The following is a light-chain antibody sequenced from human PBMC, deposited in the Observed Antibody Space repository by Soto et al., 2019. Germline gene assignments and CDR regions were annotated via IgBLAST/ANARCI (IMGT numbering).Light chain of an antibody. Sequence: DIQRTQSPSSMSVSAGDRVTLTCRASQSISSYLNWYQQKPRTAPKLLIYAASSLQSGVPSRLSGSGSGTNFTLTISGLQSEDLAPYYCQQLYSYPFGQGTRLEIK. CDR1: QSISSY. J-gene: IGKJ5*01. CDR2: AAS. V-gene: IGKV1-39*01. CDR3: QQLYSYP.